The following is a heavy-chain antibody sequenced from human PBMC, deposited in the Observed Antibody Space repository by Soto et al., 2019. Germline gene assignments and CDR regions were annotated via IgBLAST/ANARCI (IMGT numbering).Heavy chain of an antibody. J-gene: IGHJ5*02. V-gene: IGHV4-30-4*02. CDR1: GGSISSGDYY. Sequence: PSETLSLTCTVSGGSISSGDYYWSWIRQPPGKGLEWIGYIYYSGSTYYNPSLKSRVTISVDTSKNQFSLKLSSVTAADTAVYYCARELGVAGGFYYNWFDPWGQGTLVTVPQ. D-gene: IGHD6-19*01. CDR3: ARELGVAGGFYYNWFDP. CDR2: IYYSGST.